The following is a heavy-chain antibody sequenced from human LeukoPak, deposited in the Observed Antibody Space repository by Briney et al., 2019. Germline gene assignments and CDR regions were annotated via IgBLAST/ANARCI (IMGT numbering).Heavy chain of an antibody. Sequence: GGSLRLSCAASGFTFSSYAMSWGRQAPGKGLEWVSAISGSGGSTYYADSVKGRFTISRDNSKNTLYLQMNSLRAEDTAVYYCAKDLNTNYKSITMVRGTVPFGALWGQGTLVTVSS. CDR2: ISGSGGST. J-gene: IGHJ4*02. D-gene: IGHD3-10*01. CDR1: GFTFSSYA. CDR3: AKDLNTNYKSITMVRGTVPFGAL. V-gene: IGHV3-23*01.